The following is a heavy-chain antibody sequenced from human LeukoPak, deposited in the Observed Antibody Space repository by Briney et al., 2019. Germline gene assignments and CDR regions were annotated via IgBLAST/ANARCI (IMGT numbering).Heavy chain of an antibody. V-gene: IGHV3-23*01. CDR2: ISGSGGRT. Sequence: PGGSLRLSCAVSGITLSNYGMSWVRKAPGKGLEWVAGISGSGGRTNYADSVKGRFTISRDNPKNTLYLQMNSLRAEDTAVYFCAKRGVVIRVILVGFHKEANYFDSWGQGVLVTVSS. CDR1: GITLSNYG. CDR3: AKRGVVIRVILVGFHKEANYFDS. D-gene: IGHD3-22*01. J-gene: IGHJ4*02.